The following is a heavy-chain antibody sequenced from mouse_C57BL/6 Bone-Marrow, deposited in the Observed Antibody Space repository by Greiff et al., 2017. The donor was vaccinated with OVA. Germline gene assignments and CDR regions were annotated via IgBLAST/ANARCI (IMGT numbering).Heavy chain of an antibody. V-gene: IGHV1-62-2*01. Sequence: QVQLQQSGAELAKPGAPVTLSCKASAYIFTQYTTHSVKQRSGQGLERIGWFYPGSGSIKYNEKFKDKATLTADKSSSTVYMELSRLTSEDSAVYFCARHERVDYDWFAYWGQGTLVTGSA. CDR3: ARHERVDYDWFAY. CDR1: AYIFTQYT. J-gene: IGHJ3*01. D-gene: IGHD2-4*01. CDR2: FYPGSGSI.